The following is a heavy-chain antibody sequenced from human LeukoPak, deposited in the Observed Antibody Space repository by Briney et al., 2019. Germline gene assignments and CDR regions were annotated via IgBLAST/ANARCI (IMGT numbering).Heavy chain of an antibody. CDR2: VDHTGST. CDR3: ARGRVSSCTWYSTYYYFFYMDV. V-gene: IGHV4-59*01. CDR1: DDSITMYY. Sequence: PSETLSLTCSVSDDSITMYYWTWIRQPPGKGLEWIGYVDHTGSTNFNPSLNGRVSISRDTTKNLFSLRLRSVTAADTAVYFCARGRVSSCTWYSTYYYFFYMDVWGKGTTVTVSS. J-gene: IGHJ6*03. D-gene: IGHD1-1*01.